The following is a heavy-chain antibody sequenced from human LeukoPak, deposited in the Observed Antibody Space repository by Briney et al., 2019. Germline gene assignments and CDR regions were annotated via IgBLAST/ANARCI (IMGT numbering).Heavy chain of an antibody. D-gene: IGHD3-10*01. CDR1: GGSISSGGYY. CDR3: ARAYGSGTHFDY. J-gene: IGHJ4*02. CDR2: IYYSGST. V-gene: IGHV4-31*03. Sequence: SQTLSLTCTVSGGSISSGGYYWSWIRQHPGTGLEWIGYIYYSGSTYYNPSLKSRVTISLATSKTQFSLKLSSVTAAATAVYYCARAYGSGTHFDYCRQGTLVTVSS.